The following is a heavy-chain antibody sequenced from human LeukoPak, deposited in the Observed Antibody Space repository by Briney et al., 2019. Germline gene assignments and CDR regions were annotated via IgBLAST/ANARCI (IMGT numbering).Heavy chain of an antibody. V-gene: IGHV4-39*07. J-gene: IGHJ5*02. Sequence: SETLSLTCTVSGGSISSSSYYWGWIRQPPGKGLERIGSIYYSGSTYYNPSLKSRVTISVDTSKNQFSLKLSSVTAADTAVYYCARDMDSSGWYGLFAWGQGTLVTVSS. D-gene: IGHD6-19*01. CDR3: ARDMDSSGWYGLFA. CDR1: GGSISSSSYY. CDR2: IYYSGST.